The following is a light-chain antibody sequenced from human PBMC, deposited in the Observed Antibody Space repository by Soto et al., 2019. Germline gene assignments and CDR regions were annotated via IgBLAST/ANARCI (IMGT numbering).Light chain of an antibody. V-gene: IGLV1-51*02. CDR3: GTWYNSLSGVV. CDR1: NSNLGSNH. Sequence: QSVLTQPPSVSAAPGQTVTISCSGSNSNLGSNHVAWYQHLPATNPKIVIYENDKRPSGIPDRFSGSKSGTSATLDITGRQTGDEADYYCGTWYNSLSGVVFGGGTKLTVL. CDR2: END. J-gene: IGLJ2*01.